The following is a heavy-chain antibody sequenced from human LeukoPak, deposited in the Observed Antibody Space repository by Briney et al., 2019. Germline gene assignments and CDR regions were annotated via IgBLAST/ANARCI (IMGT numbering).Heavy chain of an antibody. CDR3: ASNKYPVQAFDI. CDR2: INHSGDT. Sequence: SENLFLTCAFSGGSFRDYHWGGIRPPPGRGLEWIGEINHSGDTNYNSSLQSRVSLSVDTSRNQFSLILSSITAADTAIYYCASNKYPVQAFDIWGQGTMVTVSS. CDR1: GGSFRDYH. J-gene: IGHJ3*02. D-gene: IGHD1/OR15-1a*01. V-gene: IGHV4-34*01.